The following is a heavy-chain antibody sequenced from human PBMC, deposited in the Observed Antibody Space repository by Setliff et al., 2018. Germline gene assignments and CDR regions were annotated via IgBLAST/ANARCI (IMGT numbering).Heavy chain of an antibody. CDR1: GGSFSSYY. D-gene: IGHD2-8*02. CDR2: INHSGST. Sequence: SETLSLTCAVYGGSFSSYYWSWIRQPPGKGLEWIGEINHSGSTNYNPSLKSRVTISVDTSKNQFSLKLSSVTAADTALYYCTVYNTGSSKDHYWGQGTPVTVSS. CDR3: TVYNTGSSKDHY. V-gene: IGHV4-34*01. J-gene: IGHJ4*02.